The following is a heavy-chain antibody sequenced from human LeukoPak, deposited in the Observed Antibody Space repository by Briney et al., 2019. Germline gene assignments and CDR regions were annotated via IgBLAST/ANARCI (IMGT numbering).Heavy chain of an antibody. CDR2: ITDSGNTI. D-gene: IGHD3-9*01. CDR3: ARSIGLTGGGVDV. V-gene: IGHV3-11*01. J-gene: IGHJ6*02. CDR1: GFTFSDYN. Sequence: PGGSLRLSRAASGFTFSDYNMNWVRQAPGKGLEWVPYITDSGNTIHYADSVKGRFTISRDNAKNSLYLQMNSLRAEDTAVYYCARSIGLTGGGVDVWGQGTTVTVSS.